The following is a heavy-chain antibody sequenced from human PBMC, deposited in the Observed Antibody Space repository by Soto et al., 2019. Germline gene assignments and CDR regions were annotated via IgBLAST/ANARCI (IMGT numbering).Heavy chain of an antibody. D-gene: IGHD3-22*01. Sequence: SGESLRLSCAASGFTFSSYWIHWVRHAPGKGLVWVSRINSDGSSTTYADSVKGRFTISRDNAKNTLYLQMNSLRAEDTAVYYCARDLSNSNYWFDSWGQGTLVTVSS. CDR3: ARDLSNSNYWFDS. CDR1: GFTFSSYW. CDR2: INSDGSST. J-gene: IGHJ5*01. V-gene: IGHV3-74*01.